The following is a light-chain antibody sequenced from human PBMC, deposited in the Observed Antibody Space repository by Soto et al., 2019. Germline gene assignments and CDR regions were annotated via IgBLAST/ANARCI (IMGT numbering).Light chain of an antibody. CDR3: TSYTSIGTWV. CDR1: SSDVGGYKY. Sequence: QSALTQPASVSGSPGQSITISCTGTSSDVGGYKYVSWYQQHPGKAPKLMIYEVSNRPSGVSNRFSGSKSGNTASLTISGLQAEDEAYYYCTSYTSIGTWVFGGGTKLTVL. J-gene: IGLJ3*02. CDR2: EVS. V-gene: IGLV2-14*01.